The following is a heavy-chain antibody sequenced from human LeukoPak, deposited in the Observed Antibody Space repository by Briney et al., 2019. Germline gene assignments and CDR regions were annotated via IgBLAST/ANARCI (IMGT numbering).Heavy chain of an antibody. D-gene: IGHD3-10*01. J-gene: IGHJ5*02. CDR2: IYYSGNS. V-gene: IGHV4-39*01. CDR3: ARQSAYYHGSGSYYSFWFDP. CDR1: GSSTSTINYD. Sequence: TSETLSLTCTVSGSSTSTINYDCGWIRQPQGKGLEGIGRIYYSGNSYYTASLKSRLTISVDTSKNHSSLKLSSVPAAATAVYYCARQSAYYHGSGSYYSFWFDPWGQGTLVTVSS.